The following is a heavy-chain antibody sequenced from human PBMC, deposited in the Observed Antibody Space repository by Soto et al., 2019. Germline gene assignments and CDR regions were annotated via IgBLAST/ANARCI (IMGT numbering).Heavy chain of an antibody. CDR2: IKQDGSEK. J-gene: IGHJ4*02. CDR1: GFTFSSYW. CDR3: ASYGETHMYYFDY. V-gene: IGHV3-7*01. D-gene: IGHD4-17*01. Sequence: HPXGSLRLACAASGFTFSSYWMSWVRQAPGKGLEWVANIKQDGSEKYYVGSVKGRFTISRDNAKNSLYLQMNSLRAEDTAVYYYASYGETHMYYFDYWGQGTLVTVSS.